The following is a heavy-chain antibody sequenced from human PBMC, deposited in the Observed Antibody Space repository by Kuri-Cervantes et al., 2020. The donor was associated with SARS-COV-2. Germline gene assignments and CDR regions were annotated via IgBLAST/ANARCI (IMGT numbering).Heavy chain of an antibody. D-gene: IGHD2-15*01. CDR1: GFTFSSYW. CDR3: ARDPPSPYCSGGSCRTDV. CDR2: IKQDGSEK. Sequence: GGSLRLSCAASGFTFSSYWMSWVRQAPGKGLEWVANIKQDGSEKYYVDSVKGRFTISRDNAKNSLYLQMNSLRAEDTAVYYCARDPPSPYCSGGSCRTDVWGQGTTVTVSS. V-gene: IGHV3-7*01. J-gene: IGHJ6*02.